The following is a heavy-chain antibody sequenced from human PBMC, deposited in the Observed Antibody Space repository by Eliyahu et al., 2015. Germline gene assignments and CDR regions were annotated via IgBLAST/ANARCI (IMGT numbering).Heavy chain of an antibody. CDR1: GGSINNYY. Sequence: QVQLQESGPGLVKPSETLSLTCTVPGGSINNYYWSWIRQPPGKGLEFIGYIHYSGSTTYNPSLKSRVTMSVDTSKNQFSLRLSSVTAADTAVYYCARHDRNRYNSLDCWGRGTLVTVSS. V-gene: IGHV4-59*08. CDR2: IHYSGST. D-gene: IGHD5-24*01. CDR3: ARHDRNRYNSLDC. J-gene: IGHJ4*02.